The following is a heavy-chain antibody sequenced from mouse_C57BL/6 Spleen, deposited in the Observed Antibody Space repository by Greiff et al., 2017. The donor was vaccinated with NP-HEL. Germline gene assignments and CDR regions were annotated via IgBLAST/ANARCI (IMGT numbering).Heavy chain of an antibody. CDR2: ISSGGDYI. CDR3: TREDYSNYNAMDY. CDR1: GFTFSSYA. V-gene: IGHV5-9-1*02. D-gene: IGHD2-5*01. Sequence: EVKLVESGEGLVKPGGSLKLSCAASGFTFSSYAMSWVRQTPEKRLEWVAYISSGGDYIYYADTVKGRFTISRDNARNTLYLQMSSLKSEDTAMYYCTREDYSNYNAMDYWGQGTSVTVSS. J-gene: IGHJ4*01.